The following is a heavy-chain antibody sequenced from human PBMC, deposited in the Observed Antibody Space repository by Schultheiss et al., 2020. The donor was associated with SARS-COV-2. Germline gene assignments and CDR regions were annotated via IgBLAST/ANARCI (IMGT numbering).Heavy chain of an antibody. CDR3: ARSPRSVHLGELSLYWYFDL. CDR2: ISSSSSYI. Sequence: GGSLRLSCAASGFTFSSYGMHWVRQAPGKGLEWVSSISSSSSYIYYADSVKGRFTISRDNAKNSLYLQMNSLRAEDTAVYYCARSPRSVHLGELSLYWYFDLWGRGTLVTVSS. V-gene: IGHV3-21*01. CDR1: GFTFSSYG. J-gene: IGHJ2*01. D-gene: IGHD3-16*02.